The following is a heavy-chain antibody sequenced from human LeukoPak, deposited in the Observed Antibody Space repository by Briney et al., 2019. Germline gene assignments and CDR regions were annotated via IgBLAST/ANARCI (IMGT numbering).Heavy chain of an antibody. J-gene: IGHJ4*02. CDR3: AARILSLVY. CDR2: ISSSSSYT. Sequence: GGSLRLSCAASGFTFSSYAMSWVRQAPGKGLEWVSYISSSSSYTNYADSVKGRFTISRDNSKNTLYLQMNSLRAEDTAVYYCAARILSLVYWGQGTLVTVSS. D-gene: IGHD3-3*02. CDR1: GFTFSSYA. V-gene: IGHV3-21*05.